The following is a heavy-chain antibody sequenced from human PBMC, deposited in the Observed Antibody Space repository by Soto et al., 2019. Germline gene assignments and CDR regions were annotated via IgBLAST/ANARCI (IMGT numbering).Heavy chain of an antibody. V-gene: IGHV3-66*01. CDR2: LHRDGNT. Sequence: EVQLVESGGGLVQPGGSLRLSCAASGFTVRSDSMSWVRQAPGKGLEWVSILHRDGNTYYANSVKGRFTISRDNSKNTLYLQMNSLRAEDTSVYYCATRGEWGQGTLVTVSS. CDR1: GFTVRSDS. D-gene: IGHD2-21*01. CDR3: ATRGE. J-gene: IGHJ4*02.